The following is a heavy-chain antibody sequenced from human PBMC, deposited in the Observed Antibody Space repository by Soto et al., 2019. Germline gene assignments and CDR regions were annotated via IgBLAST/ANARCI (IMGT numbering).Heavy chain of an antibody. CDR3: ARPLGGWPGPGTVFGAFDI. CDR1: GCTFSNYA. J-gene: IGHJ3*02. V-gene: IGHV3-30*04. CDR2: ISYDGGNT. D-gene: IGHD6-13*01. Sequence: QAQVVESGGGVVQPGRSLRLSCAASGCTFSNYAMHWVRQAPGKGLEWVAVISYDGGNTYYSDSVKGRFTIFGDTSKNPMYLEMNSLRTEDPAVYSCARPLGGWPGPGTVFGAFDIWGQGTMVTVSS.